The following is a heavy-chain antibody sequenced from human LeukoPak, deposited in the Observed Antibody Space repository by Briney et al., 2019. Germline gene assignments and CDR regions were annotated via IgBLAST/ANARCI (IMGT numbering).Heavy chain of an antibody. CDR1: GGSFSGYY. CDR2: IYYSGST. Sequence: PSETLSLTCAVYGGSFSGYYWGWIRQPPGKGLEWIGSIYYSGSTYYNPSLKSRVTISVDTSKNQFSLKLSSVTAADTAVYYCASYDFWSGYTGLGPYGMDVWGQGTTVTVSS. CDR3: ASYDFWSGYTGLGPYGMDV. V-gene: IGHV4-39*01. D-gene: IGHD3-3*01. J-gene: IGHJ6*02.